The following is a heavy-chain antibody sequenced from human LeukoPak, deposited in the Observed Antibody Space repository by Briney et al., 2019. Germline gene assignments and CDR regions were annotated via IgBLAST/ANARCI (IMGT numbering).Heavy chain of an antibody. CDR2: IIPNLGTT. J-gene: IGHJ4*02. V-gene: IGHV1-69*04. CDR1: GGTSNSHA. D-gene: IGHD3-22*01. Sequence: ASVKVSCKASGGTSNSHAISWVRHAPGQGLEWMGRIIPNLGTTNRAQNFQDRVTLTADKSTNTAYMELTSLPSDDTAVYYCATTNDGGGYQWGDFFDFWGQGTLVTVSS. CDR3: ATTNDGGGYQWGDFFDF.